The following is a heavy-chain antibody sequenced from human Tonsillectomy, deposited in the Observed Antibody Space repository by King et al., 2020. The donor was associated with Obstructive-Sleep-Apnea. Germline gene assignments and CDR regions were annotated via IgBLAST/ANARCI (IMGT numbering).Heavy chain of an antibody. Sequence: QLVQSGGGLVQPGGSLRLSCAASGFTFSSYWMGWVRQAPGKGVEGVAKIKQDGSEKYFVDSGKGRFTISRDNAKNSLYLQMNSLRAEDTAVYYCARDLIRLGVYWGQGTLVTVSS. CDR3: ARDLIRLGVY. J-gene: IGHJ4*02. D-gene: IGHD3-10*01. CDR2: IKQDGSEK. CDR1: GFTFSSYW. V-gene: IGHV3-7*01.